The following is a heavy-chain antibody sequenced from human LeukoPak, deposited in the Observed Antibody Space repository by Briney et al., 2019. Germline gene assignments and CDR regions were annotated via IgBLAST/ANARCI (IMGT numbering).Heavy chain of an antibody. CDR3: ARVSQDIVVVPAAPTDY. V-gene: IGHV3-21*01. CDR1: GFTFSSYS. D-gene: IGHD2-2*01. CDR2: ISSSSSYI. Sequence: GGSLRLSCAASGFTFSSYSMNWVRQAPGKGLEWVSSISSSSSYIYYADSVKGRFTISRDNAKNSLYPQMNSLRAEDTAVYYCARVSQDIVVVPAAPTDYWGQGTLVTVSS. J-gene: IGHJ4*02.